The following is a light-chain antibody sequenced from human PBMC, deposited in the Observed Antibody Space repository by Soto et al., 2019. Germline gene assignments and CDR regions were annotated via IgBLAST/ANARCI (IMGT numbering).Light chain of an antibody. V-gene: IGKV1-39*01. J-gene: IGKJ5*01. CDR3: PHTYGTPRT. CDR2: AAS. CDR1: QSITSS. Sequence: DIPMTQSPSSLSASVGDRVTITCRASQSITSSLNWYQQKPGKAPNLLIFAASSLQSGVPSRFSGSGSGTDFTLTIICLQPDDFASYYCPHTYGTPRTFGHGTRLAIK.